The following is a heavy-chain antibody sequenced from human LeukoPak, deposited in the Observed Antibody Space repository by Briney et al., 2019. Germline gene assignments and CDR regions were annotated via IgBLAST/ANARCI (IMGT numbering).Heavy chain of an antibody. CDR2: IYYSGST. CDR3: ARVRPRGGLQLSPLKYFDY. V-gene: IGHV4-39*01. CDR1: GGSISSSSYY. D-gene: IGHD5-24*01. J-gene: IGHJ4*02. Sequence: SETLSLTCTVSGGSISSSSYYWGWIRQPPGKGLEWIGSIYYSGSTYYNPSLKSRVTISVDTSKNQFSLKLSSVTAADTAVYYCARVRPRGGLQLSPLKYFDYWGQGTLVTVSS.